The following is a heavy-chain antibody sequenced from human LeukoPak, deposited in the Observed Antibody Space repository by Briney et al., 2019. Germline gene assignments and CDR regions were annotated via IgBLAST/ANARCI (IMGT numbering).Heavy chain of an antibody. CDR3: AAGRGTTAFDY. D-gene: IGHD1-1*01. Sequence: GGSLRLSCAASGFTFSSYAMHWVHQAPGKGLEYVSAISSNGGSTYYANSVKGRFTISRDNSKNTLYLQMGSLRAEDMAVYYCAAGRGTTAFDYWGQGTLVTVSS. CDR2: ISSNGGST. J-gene: IGHJ4*02. CDR1: GFTFSSYA. V-gene: IGHV3-64*01.